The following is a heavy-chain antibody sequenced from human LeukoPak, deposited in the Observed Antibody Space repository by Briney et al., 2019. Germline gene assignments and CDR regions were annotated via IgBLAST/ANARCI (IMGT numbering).Heavy chain of an antibody. Sequence: PSETLSLTCTVSGGSTSSYYWSWIRQPPGKGLEWIGYIYYSGSTNYNPSLKSRVTISVDTSQNQFSLKLSSVTAADTAVYYCARVSRRLNYDILTGYPYYFDYWGQGTLVTVSS. CDR3: ARVSRRLNYDILTGYPYYFDY. CDR1: GGSTSSYY. J-gene: IGHJ4*02. V-gene: IGHV4-59*01. D-gene: IGHD3-9*01. CDR2: IYYSGST.